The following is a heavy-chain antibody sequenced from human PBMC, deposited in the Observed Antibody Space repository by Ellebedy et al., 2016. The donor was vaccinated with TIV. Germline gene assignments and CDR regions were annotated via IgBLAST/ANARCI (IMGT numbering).Heavy chain of an antibody. D-gene: IGHD1-1*01. CDR1: GYTFTSYT. J-gene: IGHJ5*02. CDR2: INAGNGNT. CDR3: ARAGGRSWFDP. V-gene: IGHV1-3*01. Sequence: AASVKVSCNASGYTFTSYTINWVRQAPGQRPEWMTWINAGNGNTKYSQNFQGRVTVTRDTSATTAYMELSSQRSEDTAVYYCARAGGRSWFDPWGQGTLVTVSS.